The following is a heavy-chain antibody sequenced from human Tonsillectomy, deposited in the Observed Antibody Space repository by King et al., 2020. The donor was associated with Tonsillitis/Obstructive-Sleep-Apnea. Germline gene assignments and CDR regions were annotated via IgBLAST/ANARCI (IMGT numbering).Heavy chain of an antibody. CDR2: ISAYNGNT. Sequence: VQLVQSGAEMKKPGASVKVSCKASGYTFTSYAITWVRQAPGQGLEWMGWISAYNGNTNYAQKLQGRVTMTTDTSTSTVYMDLRSLRSDDTAVYYCARGARRGPEPHYHYNGVDVWGQGTTVTVYS. V-gene: IGHV1-18*01. CDR1: GYTFTSYA. D-gene: IGHD3-10*01. CDR3: ARGARRGPEPHYHYNGVDV. J-gene: IGHJ6*02.